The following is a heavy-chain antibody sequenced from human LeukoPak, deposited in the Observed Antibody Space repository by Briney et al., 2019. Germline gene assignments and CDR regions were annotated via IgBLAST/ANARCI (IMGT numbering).Heavy chain of an antibody. V-gene: IGHV3-21*01. Sequence: PGGSLRLSCAASGFTFSSYTMNWVRQAPGKGLEWVSSISSSSSYIYYADSVKGRFTISRDNAKNSLYLQMNSLRAEDTAVYYCARGGMTTVTYDYWGQGTLVTVSS. CDR2: ISSSSSYI. CDR3: ARGGMTTVTYDY. CDR1: GFTFSSYT. J-gene: IGHJ4*02. D-gene: IGHD4-11*01.